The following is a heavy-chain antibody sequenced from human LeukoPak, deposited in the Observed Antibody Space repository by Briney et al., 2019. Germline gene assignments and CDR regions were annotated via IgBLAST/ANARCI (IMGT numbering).Heavy chain of an antibody. J-gene: IGHJ5*02. CDR1: GGTFSSYA. CDR3: ARDPGTAMVWNRQREGDNWFDP. D-gene: IGHD5-18*01. V-gene: IGHV1-69*13. Sequence: SVKVSCKASGGTFSSYAISWVRQAPGQGLEWMGGIIPIFGTANYAQKFQGRVTITADESTSTAYMELSSLRSEDTAVYYCARDPGTAMVWNRQREGDNWFDPWGQGTLVTVFS. CDR2: IIPIFGTA.